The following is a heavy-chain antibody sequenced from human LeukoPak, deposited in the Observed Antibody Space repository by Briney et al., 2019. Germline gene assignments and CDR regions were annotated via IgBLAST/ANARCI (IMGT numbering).Heavy chain of an antibody. CDR2: IYPGDSDT. V-gene: IGHV5-51*01. CDR3: ARSITGSYDSSGYYPGAFDI. Sequence: GESLKISCKGSGYSFTSYWIGWVRQMPGKGLEWMGIIYPGDSDTRYSPSFQGQVTISADKSISTAYLQWSSLKASDTAMYYCARSITGSYDSSGYYPGAFDIWGQGIMVTVSS. J-gene: IGHJ3*02. D-gene: IGHD3-22*01. CDR1: GYSFTSYW.